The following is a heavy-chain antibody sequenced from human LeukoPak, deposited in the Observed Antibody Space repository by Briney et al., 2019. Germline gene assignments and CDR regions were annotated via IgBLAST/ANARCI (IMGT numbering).Heavy chain of an antibody. CDR2: ITGNGGYT. Sequence: GGSLRLSFAASGFTSSIYAMNCVRQAPGKGLEWVSGITGNGGYTYYADSVKGRFTIPRDNSRSTLYLQINSPRAEDTAIYYCAKGTLQQFDYWGQGTLVTVSS. D-gene: IGHD1/OR15-1a*01. CDR1: GFTSSIYA. J-gene: IGHJ4*02. CDR3: AKGTLQQFDY. V-gene: IGHV3-23*01.